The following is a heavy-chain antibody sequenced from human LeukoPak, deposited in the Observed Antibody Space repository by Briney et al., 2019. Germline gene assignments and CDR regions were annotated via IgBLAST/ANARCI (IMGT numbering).Heavy chain of an antibody. V-gene: IGHV4-59*01. J-gene: IGHJ1*01. CDR3: ARSSSSWYPEYFQH. CDR2: IYYSGST. Sequence: SETLSLTCTVAGGSISSYYWSWIGQPPGKGRGGRGYIYYSGSTDYTPSLKSRVTISVDTSKNQFSLKLSSVTAADTAVYYCARSSSSWYPEYFQHWGQGTLVTVSS. CDR1: GGSISSYY. D-gene: IGHD6-13*01.